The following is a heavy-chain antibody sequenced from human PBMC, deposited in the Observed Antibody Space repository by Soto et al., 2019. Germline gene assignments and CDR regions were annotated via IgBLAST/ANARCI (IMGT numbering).Heavy chain of an antibody. J-gene: IGHJ3*02. Sequence: EVQLMESGGGLVKPGGSLRLSCAASGFTFSSYSMNWVRQAPGKGLEWVSSISSSSSYIYYADSVKGRFTISRDNAKNSLYLQMNSLRAEDTAVYYCARVLRGDDFWTTDAFDIWGQGTMVTVSS. V-gene: IGHV3-21*01. CDR1: GFTFSSYS. CDR2: ISSSSSYI. D-gene: IGHD3-3*01. CDR3: ARVLRGDDFWTTDAFDI.